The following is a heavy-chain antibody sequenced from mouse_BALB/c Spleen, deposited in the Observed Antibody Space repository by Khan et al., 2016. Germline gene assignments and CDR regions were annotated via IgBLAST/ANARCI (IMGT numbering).Heavy chain of an antibody. V-gene: IGHV1-7*01. CDR2: INPSTGYT. D-gene: IGHD1-1*01. CDR3: ATSYYYGSSYYAMDY. Sequence: QVRLQQSGAELAKPGASVKMSCKASGYTFTSYWMHWVKQRPGQGLEWIGYINPSTGYTEYNQKFKDKATLIADKSSSTAYMQLSSLTSEDSAVYYCATSYYYGSSYYAMDYWGQGTSVTVSS. J-gene: IGHJ4*01. CDR1: GYTFTSYW.